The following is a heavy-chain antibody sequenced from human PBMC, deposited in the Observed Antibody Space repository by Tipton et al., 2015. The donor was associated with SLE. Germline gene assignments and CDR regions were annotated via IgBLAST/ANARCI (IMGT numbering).Heavy chain of an antibody. CDR1: GFTFSNYG. CDR3: AKDGASWKQLWLHLYFDL. J-gene: IGHJ4*02. V-gene: IGHV3-23*01. Sequence: SLRLSCAASGFTFSNYGMTWVRQAPGKGLEWVSVISGSGGSTYYADSVKGRFTISRDNSKNTLYLQMNSLGAGDTAVYYCAKDGASWKQLWLHLYFDLWGQGTLVTVSS. CDR2: ISGSGGST. D-gene: IGHD5-18*01.